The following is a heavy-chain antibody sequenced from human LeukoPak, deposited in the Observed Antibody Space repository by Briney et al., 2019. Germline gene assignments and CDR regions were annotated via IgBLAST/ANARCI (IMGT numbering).Heavy chain of an antibody. V-gene: IGHV4-30-2*01. J-gene: IGHJ5*02. D-gene: IGHD3-22*01. CDR2: IYHSGST. CDR3: ASGARDYYDSSGSRSWFDP. CDR1: GGSISSGGYY. Sequence: SETLSLTCTVSGGSISSGGYYWSWIRQPPGKGLEWIGYIYHSGSTYYNPSLKSRVTISVDRSKNQFSLKLSSVTAADTAVYYCASGARDYYDSSGSRSWFDPWGQGTLVTVSS.